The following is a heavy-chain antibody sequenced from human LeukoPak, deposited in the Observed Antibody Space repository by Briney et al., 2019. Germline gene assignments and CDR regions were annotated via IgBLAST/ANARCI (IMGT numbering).Heavy chain of an antibody. CDR2: ISGSGGST. J-gene: IGHJ5*02. CDR3: AKDEKYCSSTSCTNWFDP. CDR1: GFTFSDYA. Sequence: PGGSLRLSCAASGFTFSDYAMSWVRQAPGKGLEWVSAISGSGGSTYYADSVKGRFTISRDNSKNTLYLQMNSLRAEDTAVYYCAKDEKYCSSTSCTNWFDPWGQGTLVTVSS. D-gene: IGHD2-2*01. V-gene: IGHV3-23*01.